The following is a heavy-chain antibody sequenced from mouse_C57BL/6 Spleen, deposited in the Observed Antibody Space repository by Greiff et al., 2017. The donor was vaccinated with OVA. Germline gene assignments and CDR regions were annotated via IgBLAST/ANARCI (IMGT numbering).Heavy chain of an antibody. CDR1: GFNIKDDY. Sequence: VQLQQSGAELVRPGASVKLSCTASGFNIKDDYMHWVKQRPEQGLEWIGWIDPENGDTEYASKFQGKATITADTSSNTAYLQLSSLTSEDTAVYYCTIYYSNPFAYWGQGTLVTVSA. CDR3: TIYYSNPFAY. V-gene: IGHV14-4*01. CDR2: IDPENGDT. D-gene: IGHD2-5*01. J-gene: IGHJ3*01.